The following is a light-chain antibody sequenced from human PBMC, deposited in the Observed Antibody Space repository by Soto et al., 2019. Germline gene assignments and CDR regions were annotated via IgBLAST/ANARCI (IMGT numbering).Light chain of an antibody. CDR2: EVS. V-gene: IGLV2-14*01. CDR1: SSDIGAYNY. Sequence: QSVLTQPASVSGSPGQSITISCTGTSSDIGAYNYVSWYQQNPGKAPKLMIYEVSNRPSGVSNRFSGSKSDNTASLTISGLQAEDEADYYCSSYTTNSSVIFGGGTKLTVL. J-gene: IGLJ2*01. CDR3: SSYTTNSSVI.